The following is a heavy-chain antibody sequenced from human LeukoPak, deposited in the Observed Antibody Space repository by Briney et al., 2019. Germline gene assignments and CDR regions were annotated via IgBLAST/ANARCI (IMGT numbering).Heavy chain of an antibody. Sequence: SETLSLTCTVSGYSISSGYYWGWIRQPPGKGLEWIGSIYHSGSTYYNPSLKSRVTISVDTSKNQFSLKLSSVTAADTAVYYCARGFSEYSYGYHYYYGMDVWGQGTTVTVSS. CDR1: GYSISSGYY. CDR3: ARGFSEYSYGYHYYYGMDV. CDR2: IYHSGST. D-gene: IGHD5-18*01. J-gene: IGHJ6*02. V-gene: IGHV4-38-2*02.